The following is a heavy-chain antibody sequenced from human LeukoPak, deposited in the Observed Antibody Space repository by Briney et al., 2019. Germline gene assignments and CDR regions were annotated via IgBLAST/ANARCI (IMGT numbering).Heavy chain of an antibody. J-gene: IGHJ4*02. D-gene: IGHD1-26*01. Sequence: GGSLRLSCAASGFTFSNYGMHWVRQAPGKRLEWVAFIRYDGSNKYNADSVKGRFTISRDNPKNTLYLQMNSLRSEDTAVYYCAKGPIGGAPLLLAYWGQGTLVTVSS. CDR2: IRYDGSNK. CDR1: GFTFSNYG. CDR3: AKGPIGGAPLLLAY. V-gene: IGHV3-30*02.